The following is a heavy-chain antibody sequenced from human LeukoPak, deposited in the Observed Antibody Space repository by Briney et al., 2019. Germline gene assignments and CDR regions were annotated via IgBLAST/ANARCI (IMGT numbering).Heavy chain of an antibody. J-gene: IGHJ6*03. CDR1: GGSISSYY. CDR2: IHTSGST. V-gene: IGHV4-4*07. Sequence: SETLSLTCTVSGGSISSYYWSWIRQPAGKGLEWIGRIHTSGSTNYNPSLKSRVTISVDTSKNQFSLKLSSVTAADTAVYYCARAYFDWLSAYYYMDVWGKGTTVTISS. CDR3: ARAYFDWLSAYYYMDV. D-gene: IGHD3-9*01.